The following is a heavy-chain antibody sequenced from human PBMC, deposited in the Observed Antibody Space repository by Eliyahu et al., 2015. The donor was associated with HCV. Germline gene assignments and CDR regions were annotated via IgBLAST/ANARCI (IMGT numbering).Heavy chain of an antibody. J-gene: IGHJ4*02. Sequence: QVQMVESGGGVVQPGRSVRLSCAASGFSLSIYAMHWVRQAPGKGLEWVAVTSYDGTSNNYADSVKGRFTISRDNSKNTLYLQMNSVRSEDTAVYYCTRRQDIVVQPPAIFDYWGLGTLVTVSS. CDR1: GFSLSIYA. CDR2: TSYDGTSN. V-gene: IGHV3-30-3*01. CDR3: TRRQDIVVQPPAIFDY. D-gene: IGHD2-2*01.